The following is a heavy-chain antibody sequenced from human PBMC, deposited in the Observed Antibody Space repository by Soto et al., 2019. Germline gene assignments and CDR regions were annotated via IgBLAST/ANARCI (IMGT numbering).Heavy chain of an antibody. D-gene: IGHD4-17*01. V-gene: IGHV1-69*01. CDR1: GGTFSSYA. CDR3: ARGAPSSPGDYGDLDY. CDR2: IIPIFGTA. Sequence: QVQLVQSGAEVKKPGSSVKVSCKASGGTFSSYAISWVRQAPGQGLEWLRGIIPIFGTANYAQKFQGRVTITADESTSTAYMELSRLRSEDTAVYYCARGAPSSPGDYGDLDYWGQGTLVTVSS. J-gene: IGHJ4*02.